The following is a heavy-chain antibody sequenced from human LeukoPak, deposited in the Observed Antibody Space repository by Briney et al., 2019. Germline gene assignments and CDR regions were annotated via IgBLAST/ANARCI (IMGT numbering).Heavy chain of an antibody. CDR2: IYYSGST. Sequence: PSETLSLTCTVSGGSISSSSYYWGWIRQPPGKGLEWIGSIYYSGSTYYNPSLKSRVTISVDTSKNQFSLKLSSVTAADTAVYYCARHQYGDYVGGLFDYWGQGTLVTVSS. D-gene: IGHD4-17*01. CDR1: GGSISSSSYY. CDR3: ARHQYGDYVGGLFDY. J-gene: IGHJ4*02. V-gene: IGHV4-39*01.